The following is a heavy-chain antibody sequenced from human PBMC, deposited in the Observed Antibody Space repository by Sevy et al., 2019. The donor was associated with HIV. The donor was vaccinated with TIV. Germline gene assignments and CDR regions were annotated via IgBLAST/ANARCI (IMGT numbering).Heavy chain of an antibody. V-gene: IGHV3-7*01. CDR2: IKQDGSEK. Sequence: GWSLRLSCAASGFTFSSYWMSWVRQAPGKGLEWVANIKQDGSEKYYVDSVKGRFTISRDNAKNSLYLQMNSLRAEDTAVYYCARASTWFGELLNYYYYGMDVWGQGTTVTVSS. CDR1: GFTFSSYW. CDR3: ARASTWFGELLNYYYYGMDV. J-gene: IGHJ6*02. D-gene: IGHD3-10*01.